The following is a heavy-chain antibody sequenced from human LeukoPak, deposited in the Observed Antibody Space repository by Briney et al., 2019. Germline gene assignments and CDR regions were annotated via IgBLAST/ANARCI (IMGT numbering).Heavy chain of an antibody. J-gene: IGHJ3*02. D-gene: IGHD6-19*01. V-gene: IGHV3-9*01. CDR3: AKDIRSGWTTYDAFDI. CDR2: ISWNSGSI. CDR1: GFTFDDYA. Sequence: GGSLRLSCAASGFTFDDYAMHWVRHAPGKGLEWVSGISWNSGSIGYADSVKGRSTISRDNAKNSLYLQMNSLRAEDTALYYCAKDIRSGWTTYDAFDIWGQGTMVTVSS.